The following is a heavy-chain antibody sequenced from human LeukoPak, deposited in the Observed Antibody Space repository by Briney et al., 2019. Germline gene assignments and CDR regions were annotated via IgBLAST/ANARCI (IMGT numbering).Heavy chain of an antibody. D-gene: IGHD6-19*01. CDR2: ISSSSSSYI. V-gene: IGHV3-21*01. CDR3: ARDNSGWYDGETGWDFDY. Sequence: GGSLRLSCAASGFTFSSYSMNWVRQAPGKGLEWVSSISSSSSSYIYYADSVKGRFTISRDNAKNSLYLQMNSLRAEDTAVYYCARDNSGWYDGETGWDFDYWGQGTLVTVSS. J-gene: IGHJ4*02. CDR1: GFTFSSYS.